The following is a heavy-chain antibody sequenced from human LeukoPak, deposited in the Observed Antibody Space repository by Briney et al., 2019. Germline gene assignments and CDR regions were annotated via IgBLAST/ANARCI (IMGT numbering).Heavy chain of an antibody. J-gene: IGHJ4*02. D-gene: IGHD4-17*01. CDR3: ARDTTVTNLFDY. CDR1: GYTFTSYY. V-gene: IGHV1-46*01. CDR2: INPSGGST. Sequence: GASVKVPCKASGYTFTSYYMHWVRQAPGQGLEWMGIINPSGGSTSYAQKFQGRVTMTRDTSTSTVYMELSSLRSEDTAVYYCARDTTVTNLFDYWGQGTLVTVSS.